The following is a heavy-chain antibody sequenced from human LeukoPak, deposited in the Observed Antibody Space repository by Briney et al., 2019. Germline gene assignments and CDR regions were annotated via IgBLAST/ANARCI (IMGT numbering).Heavy chain of an antibody. CDR3: ARDRARLYCTNGVCSNWFDP. Sequence: PSETLSLTCTVSGASISSYYWSWIRQPPGKGLEWIGYIYYSGSTNYNPSLKSRVTISVDTSKNQFSLKLSSVTAADTAVYYCARDRARLYCTNGVCSNWFDPWGQGTLVTVSS. CDR2: IYYSGST. V-gene: IGHV4-59*01. CDR1: GASISSYY. D-gene: IGHD2-8*01. J-gene: IGHJ5*02.